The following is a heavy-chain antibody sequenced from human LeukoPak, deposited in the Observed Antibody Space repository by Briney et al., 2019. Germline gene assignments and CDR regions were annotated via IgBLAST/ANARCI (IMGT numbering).Heavy chain of an antibody. V-gene: IGHV3-21*01. CDR2: ITRSSIYI. CDR1: GFTFSS. CDR3: ARGRYDSSGSYSLFDY. D-gene: IGHD3-22*01. J-gene: IGHJ4*02. Sequence: GGSLRLSCADSGFTFSSMNWVRQAPGKGLEWVSCITRSSIYIYYADSVKGRFTISRDNAKNSLYLQMNSLRAEDTAVYYCARGRYDSSGSYSLFDYWGQGTLVTVSS.